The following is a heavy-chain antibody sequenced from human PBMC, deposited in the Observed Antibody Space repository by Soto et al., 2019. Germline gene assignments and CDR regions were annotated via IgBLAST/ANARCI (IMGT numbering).Heavy chain of an antibody. CDR2: IYYSGST. J-gene: IGHJ4*02. V-gene: IGHV4-30-4*01. Sequence: SETLSLTCTVSGGSISSGGYFWTWIRQPPGKGLEWIGYIYYSGSTYYNPSLKSRVTISVDTSKNQFSLKLSSVTATDTAVYYCARDNYGDTYYFDYWGQGTLVTVSS. CDR1: GGSISSGGYF. D-gene: IGHD4-17*01. CDR3: ARDNYGDTYYFDY.